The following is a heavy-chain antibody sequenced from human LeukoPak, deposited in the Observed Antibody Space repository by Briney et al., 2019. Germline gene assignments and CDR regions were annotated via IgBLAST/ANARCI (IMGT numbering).Heavy chain of an antibody. D-gene: IGHD3-22*01. CDR3: ARHSSGYMGNDY. CDR1: GGSFSGYY. J-gene: IGHJ4*02. Sequence: SETLSLTCAVYGGSFSGYYWSWIRQPPGKGLEWIGEINHSGSTNYNPFLKSRVTISVDTSKNQFSLKLSSVTAADTAVYYCARHSSGYMGNDYWGRGTLVTVSS. V-gene: IGHV4-34*01. CDR2: INHSGST.